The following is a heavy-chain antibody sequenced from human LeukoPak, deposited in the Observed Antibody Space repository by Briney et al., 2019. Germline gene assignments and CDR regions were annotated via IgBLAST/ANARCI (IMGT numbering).Heavy chain of an antibody. D-gene: IGHD6-6*01. CDR2: IRYDGSNK. CDR3: ANGRIAATLMGDY. J-gene: IGHJ4*02. V-gene: IGHV3-30*02. CDR1: GFTFSSYG. Sequence: GGSLRLSCAASGFTFSSYGMQWVRQAPGKGREGGAFIRYDGSNKYYADSVKVRFTISRDNSKNTLYLQMNSLRAEDRPVYYCANGRIAATLMGDYWREGTLVSVCS.